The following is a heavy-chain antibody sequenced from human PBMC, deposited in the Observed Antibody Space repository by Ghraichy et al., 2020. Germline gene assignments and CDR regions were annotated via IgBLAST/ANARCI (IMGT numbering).Heavy chain of an antibody. CDR1: GFIFSSYS. V-gene: IGHV3-48*04. D-gene: IGHD6-19*01. CDR2: ITSSSNAI. Sequence: GESLNISCAASGFIFSSYSMNWVRQAPGKGLKWVSFITSSSNAIYYADSVKGRFTISRDNAKNSLYLQMNSLRAEDTAVYYCARGVGAVAGHYYYGLDVWGQGTSVTVSS. CDR3: ARGVGAVAGHYYYGLDV. J-gene: IGHJ6*02.